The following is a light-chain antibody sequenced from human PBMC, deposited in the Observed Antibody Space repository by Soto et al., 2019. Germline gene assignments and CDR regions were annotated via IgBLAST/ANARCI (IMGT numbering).Light chain of an antibody. CDR2: RNN. CDR3: AAWDDRLSGYV. J-gene: IGLJ1*01. Sequence: QSVLTQPPSSSGTPVQRVTFFCSGSSSNIGSNYVYWYQQLPGTAPKLLIYRNNQRPSGVPDRFSGSKSGTSASLAISGLWSEDEANYYCAAWDDRLSGYVFGTGTTVTVL. V-gene: IGLV1-47*03. CDR1: SSNIGSNY.